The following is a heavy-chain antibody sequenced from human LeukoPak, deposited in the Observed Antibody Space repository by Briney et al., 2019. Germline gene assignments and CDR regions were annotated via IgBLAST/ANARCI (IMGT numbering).Heavy chain of an antibody. J-gene: IGHJ6*03. CDR3: AKAATAMAHYYCYYMDA. CDR1: GFTFDDYA. Sequence: PGGSLRLSCAASGFTFDDYAMHWVRQAPGKGLEWVSLISGDGGSTYYADSVKGRFTISRDNSKNSLYLQMNSLRTEDTALYYCAKAATAMAHYYCYYMDAWGKGTTVTVSS. D-gene: IGHD5-18*01. CDR2: ISGDGGST. V-gene: IGHV3-43*02.